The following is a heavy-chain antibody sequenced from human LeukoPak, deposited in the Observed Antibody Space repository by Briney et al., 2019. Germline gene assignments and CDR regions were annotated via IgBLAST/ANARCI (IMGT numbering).Heavy chain of an antibody. D-gene: IGHD4-11*01. CDR3: ARVYSNYEGYYYYHYMDV. J-gene: IGHJ6*03. V-gene: IGHV1-8*01. CDR1: GCTFTSYD. Sequence: ASERVSCKASGCTFTSYDINWVRQATGQGLEWMGWMNPNSGNTGYAQKFQGRVTMTRNTSISTAYMELSSLRSEDTAVYYCARVYSNYEGYYYYHYMDVWGKGTTVTVSS. CDR2: MNPNSGNT.